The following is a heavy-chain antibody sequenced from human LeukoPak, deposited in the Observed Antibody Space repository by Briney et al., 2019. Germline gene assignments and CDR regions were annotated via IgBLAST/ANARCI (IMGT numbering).Heavy chain of an antibody. CDR1: GFTFSSYG. D-gene: IGHD5-12*01. CDR3: AKDRHSGYDFYYYYMDV. J-gene: IGHJ6*03. CDR2: ISYDGSNK. V-gene: IGHV3-30*18. Sequence: GGSLRLSCAASGFTFSSYGMHWVRQAPGKGLEWVAVISYDGSNKYYADSVKGRFTISRDNSKNTLYLQMNSLRAEDTAVYYCAKDRHSGYDFYYYYMDVWGKGTTVTVSS.